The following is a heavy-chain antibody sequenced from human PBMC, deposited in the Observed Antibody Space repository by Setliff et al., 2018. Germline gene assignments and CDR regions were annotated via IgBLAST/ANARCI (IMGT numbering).Heavy chain of an antibody. J-gene: IGHJ6*03. D-gene: IGHD6-19*01. CDR3: ARAIYSSGWYLRYYYYMDV. CDR1: GGSISNYY. Sequence: ETLSLTCTVSGGSISNYYWSWIRQPPGKGLEWIGEVNHSGSTNYNPSLKSRVTISVDTSKNQFSLKLSSVTAADTAVYYCARAIYSSGWYLRYYYYMDVWGKGTTVTVSS. CDR2: VNHSGST. V-gene: IGHV4-34*01.